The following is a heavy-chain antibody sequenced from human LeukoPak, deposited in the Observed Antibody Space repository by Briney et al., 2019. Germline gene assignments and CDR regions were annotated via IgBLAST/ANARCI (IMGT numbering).Heavy chain of an antibody. J-gene: IGHJ2*01. D-gene: IGHD2-15*01. Sequence: GGSLRLSCVASGFTFSSYSMNWVRQAPGKGLEWVSSISSSSSYIYYADPVKGRFTISRDNAKNSLYLQMNSLRAEDTAVYYCARDFRGGWYFDLWGRGTLVTVSS. CDR3: ARDFRGGWYFDL. V-gene: IGHV3-21*01. CDR2: ISSSSSYI. CDR1: GFTFSSYS.